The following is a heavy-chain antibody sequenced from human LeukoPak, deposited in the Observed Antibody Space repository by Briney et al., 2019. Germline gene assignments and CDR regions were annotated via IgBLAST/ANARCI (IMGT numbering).Heavy chain of an antibody. J-gene: IGHJ6*03. V-gene: IGHV3-7*01. CDR3: ARVRRAKRQNRYYFYYYMDV. CDR1: GFTFSSYW. Sequence: GGSLRLSCAASGFTFSSYWMSWVRQAPGKGLEWVANIKQDGSEKYYVDSVKGRFTISRDNAKDSLYLQMNSLRAEDTAVHFCARVRRAKRQNRYYFYYYMDVWGKGTTVTVSS. D-gene: IGHD1-14*01. CDR2: IKQDGSEK.